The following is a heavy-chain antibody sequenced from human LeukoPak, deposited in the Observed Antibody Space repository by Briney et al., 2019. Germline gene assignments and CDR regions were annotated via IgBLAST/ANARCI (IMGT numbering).Heavy chain of an antibody. V-gene: IGHV3-48*01. Sequence: PGGSLRLSCAASGFTFSSYDMNWVRQAPGTGLEWISYISSSSSTIDYADSVKGRFTISGDNAKNSLYLQMSSLRAEGTAVYYCARDQNGDNDYWGQGTLVIVSS. CDR3: ARDQNGDNDY. CDR2: ISSSSSTI. D-gene: IGHD4-17*01. J-gene: IGHJ4*02. CDR1: GFTFSSYD.